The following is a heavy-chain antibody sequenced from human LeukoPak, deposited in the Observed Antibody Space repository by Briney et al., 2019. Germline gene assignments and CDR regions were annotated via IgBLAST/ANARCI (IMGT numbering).Heavy chain of an antibody. CDR3: AKGPDCSGGSCYGYYYYGMDV. J-gene: IGHJ6*02. CDR2: IYSGGST. Sequence: GGSLRLSCAASGFTVSSNYMSWVRQAPGKGLEWVSVIYSGGSTYYADSVKGRFTISRHNSKNTLYLQMNSLRAVDTAVYYCAKGPDCSGGSCYGYYYYGMDVWGQGTTVTVSS. D-gene: IGHD2-15*01. CDR1: GFTVSSNY. V-gene: IGHV3-53*01.